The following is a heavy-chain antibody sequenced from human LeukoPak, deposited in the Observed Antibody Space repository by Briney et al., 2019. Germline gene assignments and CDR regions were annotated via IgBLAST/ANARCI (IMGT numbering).Heavy chain of an antibody. J-gene: IGHJ4*02. CDR3: AKGGWQQFYFDY. V-gene: IGHV3-23*01. Sequence: GRSLRLSCAASGFTFSSYGMRWVRQAPGKGLEWVSGISGSGGTTGYAASVKGRFTISRDNSKNTLYLQMNSLRAEDTAVYYCAKGGWQQFYFDYWGQGTLVTVSS. CDR2: ISGSGGTT. D-gene: IGHD5-24*01. CDR1: GFTFSSYG.